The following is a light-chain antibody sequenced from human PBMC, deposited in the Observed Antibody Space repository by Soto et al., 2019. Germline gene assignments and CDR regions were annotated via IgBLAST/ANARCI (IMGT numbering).Light chain of an antibody. CDR2: SAS. CDR1: QGIATS. V-gene: IGKV1-16*01. Sequence: DIQMTQSPPSLSASVGDRVTITCRASQGIATSLAWLQQKPGKAPRPLISSASTLESGVPSRFSASGSGTHFILTISSLQPEDFATYYCQQYMSYPLNFGGGTKVEI. J-gene: IGKJ4*01. CDR3: QQYMSYPLN.